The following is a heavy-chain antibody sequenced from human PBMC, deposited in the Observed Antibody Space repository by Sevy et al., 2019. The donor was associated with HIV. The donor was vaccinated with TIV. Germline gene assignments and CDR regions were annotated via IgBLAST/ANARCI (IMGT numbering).Heavy chain of an antibody. J-gene: IGHJ4*02. V-gene: IGHV3-9*01. CDR2: INWNSGSI. Sequence: GGSLRLSCAASGFTFDDYAMHWVRQAPGKGLEWVSGINWNSGSIGYADAVKGRFTISRDNAKNSLCLQMNSLRAEDTALYFCAKDILITFGGVIVRGFDYWGQGTLVTVSS. D-gene: IGHD3-16*02. CDR3: AKDILITFGGVIVRGFDY. CDR1: GFTFDDYA.